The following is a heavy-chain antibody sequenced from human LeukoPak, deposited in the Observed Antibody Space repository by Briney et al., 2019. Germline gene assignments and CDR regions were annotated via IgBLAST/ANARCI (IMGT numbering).Heavy chain of an antibody. CDR3: ARINFDWLLFDY. Sequence: GGSLRLSCAASGFTFSSYAMSWVRQAPGKGLEWVSAISGSGGSTYYADSVKGRFTISRGNSKNTLYLQMNSLRAEDTAVYYCARINFDWLLFDYWGQGTLVTVSS. CDR1: GFTFSSYA. D-gene: IGHD3-9*01. CDR2: ISGSGGST. J-gene: IGHJ4*02. V-gene: IGHV3-23*01.